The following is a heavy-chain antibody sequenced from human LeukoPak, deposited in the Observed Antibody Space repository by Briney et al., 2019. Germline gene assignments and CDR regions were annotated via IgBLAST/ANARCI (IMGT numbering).Heavy chain of an antibody. CDR3: AKARGWLQIWDN. D-gene: IGHD5-24*01. V-gene: IGHV3-48*03. J-gene: IGHJ3*01. CDR2: ISSSGSTI. CDR1: GFTFSSYE. Sequence: GGSLRLSCAASGFTFSSYEMNWVRQAPGKGLEWVSYISSSGSTIYYADSVKGRFTISRDNAKNSLYLQMNSLRVEDTAVYYCAKARGWLQIWDNWGQGTMVTVSS.